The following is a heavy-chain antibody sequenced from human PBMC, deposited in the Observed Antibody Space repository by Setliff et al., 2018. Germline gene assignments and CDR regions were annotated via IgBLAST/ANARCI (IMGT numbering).Heavy chain of an antibody. CDR1: GGSFGDYY. J-gene: IGHJ6*03. D-gene: IGHD3-10*01. CDR3: ARDRRDYIGAGSSEIDYYYYYYMDV. CDR2: ISPGRSI. Sequence: PSETLPLTCDVFGGSFGDYYWSWIRQPPGKGLEWIGSISPGRSINYNPSLRTRVTISGDTSKNQISLNLSSGTAADTAVYYCARDRRDYIGAGSSEIDYYYYYYMDVWGKGTTVTVSS. V-gene: IGHV4-34*11.